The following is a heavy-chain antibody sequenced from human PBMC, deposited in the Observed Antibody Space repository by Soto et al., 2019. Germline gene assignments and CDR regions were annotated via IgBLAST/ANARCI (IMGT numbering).Heavy chain of an antibody. V-gene: IGHV1-18*04. J-gene: IGHJ3*02. CDR2: ISAYNGNT. Sequence: XAVKGSSKASGYTLSSYGISWGRQAPGQGLEWMGWISAYNGNTNYAQKLQGRVTMTTDTSTSTAYMELRSLRSDDTAVYYCARDQGEMDTRRAWGLYAFDIWGQGTMVTVSS. D-gene: IGHD5-18*01. CDR1: GYTLSSYG. CDR3: ARDQGEMDTRRAWGLYAFDI.